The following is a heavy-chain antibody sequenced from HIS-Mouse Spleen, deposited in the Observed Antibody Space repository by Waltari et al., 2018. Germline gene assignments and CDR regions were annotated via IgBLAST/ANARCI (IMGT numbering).Heavy chain of an antibody. CDR3: AGNYYYDSTPSPFQH. CDR2: INHSGST. CDR1: GGSFSGYY. J-gene: IGHJ1*01. D-gene: IGHD3-22*01. V-gene: IGHV4-34*01. Sequence: QVQLQQWGAGLLKPSETLSLTCAVYGGSFSGYYWSWIRQPPGKGLEWIGEINHSGSTDHTPSLKSRVTISVETSKNQLSLQLSSVTAADTAVYYCAGNYYYDSTPSPFQHWGQGTLVTVSS.